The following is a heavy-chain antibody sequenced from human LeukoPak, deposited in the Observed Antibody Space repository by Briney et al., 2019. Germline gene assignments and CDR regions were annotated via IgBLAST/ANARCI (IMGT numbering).Heavy chain of an antibody. D-gene: IGHD2-2*02. CDR3: ARVGGPAIYFDY. CDR2: ISSNGGST. V-gene: IGHV3-64*01. J-gene: IGHJ4*02. CDR1: GFTFSSYA. Sequence: PGGSLRLSCAASGFTFSSYAMHWVRQAPGKGLEYVSAISSNGGSTYYANSVKGRFTISRDNSKSTLYLQMGSLRAEDMAVYYCARVGGPAIYFDYWGQGALVTVSS.